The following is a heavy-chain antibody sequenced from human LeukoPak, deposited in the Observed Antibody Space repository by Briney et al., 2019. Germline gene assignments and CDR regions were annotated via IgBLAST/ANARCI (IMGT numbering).Heavy chain of an antibody. J-gene: IGHJ6*03. D-gene: IGHD3-10*01. CDR3: ARVHLADYYGSGSYYYYMDV. V-gene: IGHV3-48*03. Sequence: GGSLRLSCAASGFTFSSYEMNWVRQAPGKGLEWVSYISSSGSTIYYADSVKGRFTISRDNAKNSLYLQMNSLRAEDTAVYYCARVHLADYYGSGSYYYYMDVWGKGTTVTISS. CDR1: GFTFSSYE. CDR2: ISSSGSTI.